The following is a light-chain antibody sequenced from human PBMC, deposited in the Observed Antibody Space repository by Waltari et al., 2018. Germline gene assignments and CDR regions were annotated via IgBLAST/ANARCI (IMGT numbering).Light chain of an antibody. CDR3: SSYAGSSYV. V-gene: IGLV2-8*01. Sequence: QSALTQPPSASGSLGQSVTISCTGTSSDVGNYNYVSWYQQHPGRAPKLLIYDVNRRPSGVPDRFSGSKSGNTASLAVSGLQPEDEADYYCSSYAGSSYVFGTGTTVTVL. CDR1: SSDVGNYNY. J-gene: IGLJ1*01. CDR2: DVN.